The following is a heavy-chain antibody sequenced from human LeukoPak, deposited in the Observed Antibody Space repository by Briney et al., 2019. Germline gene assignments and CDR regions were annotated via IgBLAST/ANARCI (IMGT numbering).Heavy chain of an antibody. V-gene: IGHV3-7*03. CDR1: GITFRNLA. D-gene: IGHD6-13*01. Sequence: PGGSLRLSCAVSGITFRNLALHWVRQAPGKGLEWVTNIKQDGSEKYYVDSVKGRFTISRDNAKNSPYLQMNSLRAEDTALYYCAKVAVAAAWDDAFDIWGQGTMVTVSS. J-gene: IGHJ3*02. CDR2: IKQDGSEK. CDR3: AKVAVAAAWDDAFDI.